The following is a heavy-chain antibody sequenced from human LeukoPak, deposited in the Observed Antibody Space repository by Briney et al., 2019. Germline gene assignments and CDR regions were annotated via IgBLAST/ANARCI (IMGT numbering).Heavy chain of an antibody. CDR1: GSSISSGFY. V-gene: IGHV4-38-2*02. D-gene: IGHD5-24*01. CDR2: FYHSGST. CDR3: ARDLGDGYLNWFDP. Sequence: PSETLSLTCTVSGSSISSGFYWGWIRQPPGKGLEWIGNFYHSGSTYYNPSLKSRVTISVDTSKNQFSLKLSSVTAADTAVYYCARDLGDGYLNWFDPWGQGTLVTVSS. J-gene: IGHJ5*02.